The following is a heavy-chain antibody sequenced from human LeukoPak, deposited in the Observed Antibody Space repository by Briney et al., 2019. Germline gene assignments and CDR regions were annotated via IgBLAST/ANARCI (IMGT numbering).Heavy chain of an antibody. D-gene: IGHD3-22*01. CDR2: INDKGSPK. J-gene: IGHJ4*02. CDR1: GFMFSVSE. Sequence: PGGSLRLSCAASGFMFSVSEMNWVRQAPGKGLEWISYINDKGSPKAYADSVKGRFLVSRDNAKNSLYLQMNSLRADDTAVYYCAKDLLRTVVVITAAGYYFDYWGQGTLVTVSS. V-gene: IGHV3-48*03. CDR3: AKDLLRTVVVITAAGYYFDY.